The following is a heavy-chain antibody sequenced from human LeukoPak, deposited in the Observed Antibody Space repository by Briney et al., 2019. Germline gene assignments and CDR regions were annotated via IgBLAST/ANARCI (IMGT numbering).Heavy chain of an antibody. CDR2: ISRSGSTK. J-gene: IGHJ6*03. CDR1: GFTFSDYN. V-gene: IGHV3-11*01. Sequence: PGGSLRLFCAASGFTFSDYNMRWIRQAPGYGLDWVSSISRSGSTKYYADSVKGRFTISRDNAKNSLFLQMNSLRAEDTAVYYCARVLRYCSGGNCYSGGLGYMDVWGKGTTVTISS. D-gene: IGHD2-15*01. CDR3: ARVLRYCSGGNCYSGGLGYMDV.